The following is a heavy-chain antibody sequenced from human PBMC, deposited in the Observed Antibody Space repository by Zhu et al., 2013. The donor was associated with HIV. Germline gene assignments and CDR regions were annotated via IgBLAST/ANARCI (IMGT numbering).Heavy chain of an antibody. CDR3: ARDIVVVPAATYGMDV. CDR1: GGTFSSYA. Sequence: QVQLVQSGAEVKKPGSSVKVSCKASGGTFSSYAISWVRQAPGQGLEWMGGIIPIFGTANYAQKFQGRVTITADKSTSTAYMELSSLRSEDTAVYYCARDIVVVPAATYGMDVWGQGTTVTVSS. J-gene: IGHJ6*02. V-gene: IGHV1-69*06. D-gene: IGHD2-2*01. CDR2: IIPIFGTA.